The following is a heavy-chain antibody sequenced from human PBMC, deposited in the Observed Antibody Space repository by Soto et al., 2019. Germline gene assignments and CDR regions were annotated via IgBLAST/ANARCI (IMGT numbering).Heavy chain of an antibody. CDR2: IYPGDSDT. D-gene: IGHD3-10*01. Sequence: PGESLKICCKGSGYSFTSYWIGWVRQMPGKGLEWMGIIYPGDSDTRYSPSFQGQVTISADKSISTAYLQWSSLKASDTAMYYCARDGSGSPYYYYYGMDVWGQGTTVTVSS. J-gene: IGHJ6*02. CDR3: ARDGSGSPYYYYYGMDV. CDR1: GYSFTSYW. V-gene: IGHV5-51*01.